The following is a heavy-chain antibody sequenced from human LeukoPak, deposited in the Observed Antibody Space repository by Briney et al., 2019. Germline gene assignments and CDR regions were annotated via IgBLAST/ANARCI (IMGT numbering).Heavy chain of an antibody. J-gene: IGHJ4*02. CDR1: GYTFTGYH. CDR2: INSNTGGT. V-gene: IGHV1-2*02. D-gene: IGHD1-26*01. Sequence: ASVKVSCKASGYTFTGYHMHWVRQAPGQGLEWMGCINSNTGGTQNAQNFQGRVTMSRDTSVSTVYMELSRLRSDDTAVYYCARDDSGSDLNSFDYWGQGTLVTVSS. CDR3: ARDDSGSDLNSFDY.